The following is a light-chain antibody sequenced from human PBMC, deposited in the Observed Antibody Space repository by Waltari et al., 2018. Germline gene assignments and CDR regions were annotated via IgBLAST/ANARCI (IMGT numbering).Light chain of an antibody. Sequence: EIVLTQSPGTLTLSPGERVTLSCRPSQSVSRALAWYQQKPGQAPRLLIYGASSRATGIPDRFSGSGSGTDFSLTISRLEPEDFAVYYCQHYVRLPVTFGQGTKVEIK. V-gene: IGKV3-20*01. CDR2: GAS. CDR1: QSVSRA. J-gene: IGKJ1*01. CDR3: QHYVRLPVT.